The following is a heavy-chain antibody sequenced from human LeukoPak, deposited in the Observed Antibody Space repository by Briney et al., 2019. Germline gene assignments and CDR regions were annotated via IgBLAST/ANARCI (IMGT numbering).Heavy chain of an antibody. CDR3: ARDPVWFGELTSYYFDY. J-gene: IGHJ4*02. CDR2: IKQDGSEK. CDR1: GFTFSSYW. Sequence: PGGSLRLSCAASGFTFSSYWMSWVRQAPGKGLEWVANIKQDGSEKYYVDSVKGGFTISRDNAKNSLYLQMNSLRAEDTAVYYCARDPVWFGELTSYYFDYWGQGTLVTVSS. V-gene: IGHV3-7*01. D-gene: IGHD3-10*01.